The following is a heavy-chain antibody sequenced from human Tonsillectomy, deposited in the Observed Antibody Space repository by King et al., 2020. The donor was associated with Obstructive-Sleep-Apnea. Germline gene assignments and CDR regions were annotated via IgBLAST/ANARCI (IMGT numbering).Heavy chain of an antibody. CDR1: GGSISSSSYY. D-gene: IGHD6-6*01. Sequence: QLQESGPGLVKPSETLSLTCPFSGGSISSSSYYWGCIRQPPGKGLEWVGSIEYSGCTYYNPSLKSRVTISADTSKNQFSLKLSSVTAADTAVYYCASLEASYDYWGQGTLVTVSS. V-gene: IGHV4-39*07. CDR2: IEYSGCT. J-gene: IGHJ4*02. CDR3: ASLEASYDY.